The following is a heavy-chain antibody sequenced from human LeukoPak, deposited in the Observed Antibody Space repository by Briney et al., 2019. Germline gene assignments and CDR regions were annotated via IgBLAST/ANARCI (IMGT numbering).Heavy chain of an antibody. V-gene: IGHV4-38-2*02. CDR1: DYSISSAYY. CDR3: ATQTEGGYTYDYFYYYYTDV. CDR2: IYHSGST. Sequence: SETLSLTCIVSDYSISSAYYWGWIRQPPGKGLEWIANIYHSGSTYNNPSLKSRVTISIDTSKNQFSLKLSSVTAADTAVYYCATQTEGGYTYDYFYYYYTDVWGKGTTVTISS. J-gene: IGHJ6*03. D-gene: IGHD5-18*01.